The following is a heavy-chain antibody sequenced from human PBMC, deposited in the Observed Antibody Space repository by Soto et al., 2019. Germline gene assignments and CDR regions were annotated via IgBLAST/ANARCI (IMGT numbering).Heavy chain of an antibody. J-gene: IGHJ2*01. V-gene: IGHV4-34*01. CDR3: ARESHDILTGPPWVWYFDL. D-gene: IGHD3-9*01. CDR1: GVSFSGYY. Sequence: QVQLQQWGAGPLRPLETLSLTCGVSGVSFSGYYWAWIRQSPGKGLAWIGEINDRGSINYNPSLKSRVSISVATSKNHYSLKLRSVTAADTAVYYCARESHDILTGPPWVWYFDLWGRGTLVTVSS. CDR2: INDRGSI.